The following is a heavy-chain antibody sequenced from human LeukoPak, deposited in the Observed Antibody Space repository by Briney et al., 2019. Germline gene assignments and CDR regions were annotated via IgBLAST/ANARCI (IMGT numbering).Heavy chain of an antibody. J-gene: IGHJ4*02. Sequence: GGSLRLPCAASGFTFSSYAMSWVRQAPGKGLEWVSAISGSGGSTYYADSVKGLFTISRDNSKNTLYLQMNSLRAEDTAVYYCANQGGDSGYDSYYFDYWGQGTLVTVSS. CDR3: ANQGGDSGYDSYYFDY. D-gene: IGHD5-12*01. CDR1: GFTFSSYA. CDR2: ISGSGGST. V-gene: IGHV3-23*01.